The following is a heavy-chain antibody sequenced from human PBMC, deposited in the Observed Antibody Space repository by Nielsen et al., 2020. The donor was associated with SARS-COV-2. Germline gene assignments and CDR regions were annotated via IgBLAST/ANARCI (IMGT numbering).Heavy chain of an antibody. J-gene: IGHJ4*02. CDR1: GFTFSDYY. CDR2: ISSSSSYT. V-gene: IGHV3-11*05. D-gene: IGHD1-1*01. Sequence: GESLKISCAASGFTFSDYYMSWIRQAPGKGLEWVSYISSSSSYTNYADSVKGRFTFSRDNAKNSLYLQMNSLRAEDTAVYYCARDRYGDYVGQGTLVTVSS. CDR3: ARDRYGDY.